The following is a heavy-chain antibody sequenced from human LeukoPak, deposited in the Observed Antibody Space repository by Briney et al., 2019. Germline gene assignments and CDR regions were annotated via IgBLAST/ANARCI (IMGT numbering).Heavy chain of an antibody. CDR3: ARGGSEVVTAIVVYFDY. V-gene: IGHV1-46*01. J-gene: IGHJ4*02. CDR2: MNPSGGST. D-gene: IGHD2-21*02. Sequence: GASVKVSCKASGYTFTSYYMHWVRQAPGQGLEWMGIMNPSGGSTSYAQKFQGRVTMTRDTSTSTVYMELSSLRSEDTAVYYCARGGSEVVTAIVVYFDYWGQGTLVTVSS. CDR1: GYTFTSYY.